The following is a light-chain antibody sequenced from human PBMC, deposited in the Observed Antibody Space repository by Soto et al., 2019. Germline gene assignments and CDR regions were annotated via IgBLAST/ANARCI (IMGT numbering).Light chain of an antibody. CDR1: QNISNY. CDR3: RQSYSTPRT. V-gene: IGKV1-39*01. CDR2: AAS. J-gene: IGKJ1*01. Sequence: DIQMTQSPSSLSASVGDRVTMTCRASQNISNYLNWYQQKPGKAPKLLMFAASSLQSGVPSRFSGGGSGTDFTLTISSLQPEDFATYYCRQSYSTPRTFGQGTKVEIK.